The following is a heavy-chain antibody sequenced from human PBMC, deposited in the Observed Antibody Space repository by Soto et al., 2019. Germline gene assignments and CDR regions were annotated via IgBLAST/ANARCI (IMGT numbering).Heavy chain of an antibody. D-gene: IGHD6-13*01. V-gene: IGHV2-5*02. Sequence: QITLNESGPALVKPTQTLTLTCTFSGFSLTTSGVGVHWLRQPPGKALEWLAVIYGDDDKRYNPSLETRLTITKDTSKKLVVHTMTNMDPLDTATYYCAHNPSSSTNWYIRDDWFDPWGQGTLVTFSS. CDR2: IYGDDDK. CDR3: AHNPSSSTNWYIRDDWFDP. CDR1: GFSLTTSGVG. J-gene: IGHJ5*02.